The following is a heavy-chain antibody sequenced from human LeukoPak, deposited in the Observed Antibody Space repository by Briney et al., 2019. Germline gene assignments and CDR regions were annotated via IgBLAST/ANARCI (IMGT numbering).Heavy chain of an antibody. V-gene: IGHV3-30*18. D-gene: IGHD2-2*01. J-gene: IGHJ5*02. CDR2: IFDDGSDK. CDR3: AKDRGSGYCSSTSCSNWFDP. Sequence: GRSLRLSCAASGFSFNNYGMHWVRQAPGKGLEWVALIFDDGSDKYYADSVKGRFTISRDNSENTLYLQMNSLRAEDTAVYYCAKDRGSGYCSSTSCSNWFDPWGQGTLVTVSS. CDR1: GFSFNNYG.